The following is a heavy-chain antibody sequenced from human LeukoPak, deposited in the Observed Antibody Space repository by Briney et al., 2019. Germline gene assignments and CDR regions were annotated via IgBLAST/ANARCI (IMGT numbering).Heavy chain of an antibody. CDR1: GFTFSNAW. D-gene: IGHD1-26*01. V-gene: IGHV3-15*01. J-gene: IGHJ3*02. Sequence: PGGSLRLSCAASGFTFSNAWMSWVRQAPGKGLEWVGRIKSKTDGGTTDYAAPVKGRFTISRDDSKNTLYLQMNSLKTEDTAVYYCTTDSGSPKNHAFDIWGQGTMVTVSS. CDR3: TTDSGSPKNHAFDI. CDR2: IKSKTDGGTT.